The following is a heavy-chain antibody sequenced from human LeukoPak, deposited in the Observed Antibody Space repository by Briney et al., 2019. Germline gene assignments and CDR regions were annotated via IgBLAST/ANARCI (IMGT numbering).Heavy chain of an antibody. CDR2: IKQDGSEK. CDR1: GFTFSSHW. Sequence: PGGSLRLSCAASGFTFSSHWMNWVRQAPGKGLEWVANIKQDGSEKYYVDSVKGRITISRDNAKNSLFLQMNSLRAEDTAVYYCAREYSAMVIYYWGQGTLVTVSS. D-gene: IGHD5-18*01. V-gene: IGHV3-7*01. CDR3: AREYSAMVIYY. J-gene: IGHJ4*02.